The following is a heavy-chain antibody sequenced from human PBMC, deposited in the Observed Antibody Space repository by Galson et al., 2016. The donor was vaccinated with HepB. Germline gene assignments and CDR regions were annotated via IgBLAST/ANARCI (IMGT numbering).Heavy chain of an antibody. Sequence: SLRLSCAASGFTFSNHWMHWVRQAPGKGLVWVSGISTTGSTTYYADSVKGRFTISGDNSKNTLYLQMSGLRADDTAVYYCANGGGYSYATRVDYWGQGTLVTVSS. J-gene: IGHJ4*02. CDR1: GFTFSNHW. CDR2: ISTTGSTT. D-gene: IGHD5-18*01. V-gene: IGHV3-23*01. CDR3: ANGGGYSYATRVDY.